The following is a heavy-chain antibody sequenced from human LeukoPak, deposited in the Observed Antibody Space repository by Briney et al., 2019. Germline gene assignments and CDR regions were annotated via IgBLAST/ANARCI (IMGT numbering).Heavy chain of an antibody. V-gene: IGHV4-34*01. D-gene: IGHD3-3*01. Sequence: SETLSLTCAVYGGSFSGYYWSWIRQPPGKGLEWIGEINYSGSTNYNPSLKSRVTISVDTSKNQFSLKLSSATAADTAVYYCARGRPTIFGVVIIFQPDYFDYWGQGTLVTVSS. CDR1: GGSFSGYY. CDR3: ARGRPTIFGVVIIFQPDYFDY. CDR2: INYSGST. J-gene: IGHJ4*02.